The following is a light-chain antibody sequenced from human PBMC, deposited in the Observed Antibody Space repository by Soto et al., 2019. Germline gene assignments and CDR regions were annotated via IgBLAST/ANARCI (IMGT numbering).Light chain of an antibody. CDR2: ATS. CDR3: QQYDTSPPMYT. CDR1: QSVDSTY. V-gene: IGKV3-20*01. Sequence: DIVLTQSPGTLSLSPGERATLSCRASQSVDSTYLAWYQQKPDQSPRLLIYATSTRAAGIPDRFSGSGSGTDFTLTISRLEPDDVAVYYCQQYDTSPPMYTFGQGTNVDIK. J-gene: IGKJ2*01.